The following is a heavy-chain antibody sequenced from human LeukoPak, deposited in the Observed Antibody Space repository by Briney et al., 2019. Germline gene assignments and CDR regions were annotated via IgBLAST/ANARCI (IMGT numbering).Heavy chain of an antibody. CDR3: AKDGQGSGWYEGYFDY. J-gene: IGHJ4*02. CDR1: GFTFSSYG. D-gene: IGHD6-19*01. Sequence: PGGSLRLSCAASGFTFSSYGMPWVRQAPGKGLEWVAVISYDGSNKYYADSVKGRFTISRDNSKNTLYLQMNSLRAEDTAVYYCAKDGQGSGWYEGYFDYWGQGTLVTVSS. V-gene: IGHV3-30*18. CDR2: ISYDGSNK.